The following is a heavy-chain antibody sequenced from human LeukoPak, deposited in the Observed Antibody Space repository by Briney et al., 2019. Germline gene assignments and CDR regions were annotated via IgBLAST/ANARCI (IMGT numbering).Heavy chain of an antibody. CDR2: INPNSGGT. D-gene: IGHD2-2*01. CDR3: ARNGGGTSCYNCGFGP. J-gene: IGHJ5*02. V-gene: IGHV1-2*02. Sequence: ASVKVSCKASGYTFTGYYMHWVRQAPGQGLEWMGWINPNSGGTNYAQKFQGRVTMTRDTSISTAYMELSRLRSDDTAVYYCARNGGGTSCYNCGFGPWGQGTLVTVSS. CDR1: GYTFTGYY.